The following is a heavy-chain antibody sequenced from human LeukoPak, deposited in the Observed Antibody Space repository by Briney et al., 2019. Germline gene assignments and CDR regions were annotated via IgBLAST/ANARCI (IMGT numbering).Heavy chain of an antibody. D-gene: IGHD6-6*01. Sequence: ASVKLSFNASGYTFTIYGISWGRQAPGQGLELMGWMSAYNGSTNYAKKPQGRVTMTTDTSTSTAYMELRSLRSDDTAVYYCARDQGSSEWFDYWGQGTLVTVSS. CDR2: MSAYNGST. CDR1: GYTFTIYG. CDR3: ARDQGSSEWFDY. V-gene: IGHV1-18*01. J-gene: IGHJ4*02.